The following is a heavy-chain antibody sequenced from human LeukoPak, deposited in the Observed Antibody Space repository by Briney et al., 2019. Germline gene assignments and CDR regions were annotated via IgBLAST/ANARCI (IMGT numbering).Heavy chain of an antibody. CDR2: ISYDGSNK. V-gene: IGHV3-30*01. Sequence: QPGRSLRLSCAASGFTFSSYAMHWVRQAPGRGLEWVAVISYDGSNKYYADSVKGRFIISRDNSKNTLYLQMNSLRAEDTAVYYCARVLTGTTEIDYWGQGTLVTVSS. D-gene: IGHD1-7*01. J-gene: IGHJ4*02. CDR1: GFTFSSYA. CDR3: ARVLTGTTEIDY.